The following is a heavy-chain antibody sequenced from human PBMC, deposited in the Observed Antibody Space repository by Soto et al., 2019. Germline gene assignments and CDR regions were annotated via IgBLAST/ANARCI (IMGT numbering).Heavy chain of an antibody. D-gene: IGHD5-12*01. Sequence: SETLSLTCTVSGGSVSSGAYYWTWIRQRPGKGLEWIGYIYFSGSTYYSPSLKSRLSISLDTSKNQFSLRLSSVTAADTAMYYCARARLRAVYAFDIWGQGTMVTVSS. V-gene: IGHV4-31*03. CDR1: GGSVSSGAYY. CDR3: ARARLRAVYAFDI. CDR2: IYFSGST. J-gene: IGHJ3*02.